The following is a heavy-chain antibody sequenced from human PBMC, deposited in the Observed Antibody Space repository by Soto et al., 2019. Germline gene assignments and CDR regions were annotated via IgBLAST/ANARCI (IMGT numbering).Heavy chain of an antibody. J-gene: IGHJ6*02. CDR3: AHSNELQLRNYGMDV. CDR1: GFSLSTSGVG. Sequence: QITLKESGPTLVKPTQTLTLTCTFSGFSLSTSGVGVGWIRQPPGKALERLALIYWDDDKRYSPSLKSRLTITKDTSKNQVVLTMTNMDAVDTATHYCAHSNELQLRNYGMDVWGQGTTVTVSS. V-gene: IGHV2-5*02. D-gene: IGHD4-17*01. CDR2: IYWDDDK.